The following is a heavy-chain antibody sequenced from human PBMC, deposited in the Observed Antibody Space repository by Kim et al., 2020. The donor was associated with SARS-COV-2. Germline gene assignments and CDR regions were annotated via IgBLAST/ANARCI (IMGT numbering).Heavy chain of an antibody. CDR1: GGSISSSSYS. CDR2: IYYSGSA. Sequence: SETLSLTCTVSGGSISSSSYSWGWVRQPPGKGLEWIGSIYYSGSAYYNPSLKSRVTISVDTSNNQFSLKLNSVTAADTAVYYCAWSFRVSVLDYWGQGTLVTVSS. CDR3: AWSFRVSVLDY. V-gene: IGHV4-39*01. J-gene: IGHJ4*02. D-gene: IGHD3-16*01.